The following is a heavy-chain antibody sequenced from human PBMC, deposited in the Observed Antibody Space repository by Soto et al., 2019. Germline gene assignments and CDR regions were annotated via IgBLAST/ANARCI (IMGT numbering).Heavy chain of an antibody. V-gene: IGHV4-4*07. J-gene: IGHJ4*02. Sequence: PSETLSLTCTVSGGSINSYYRSWIRQSAGKGLEWIGRVYSSGSTFYNPSLKSRLTMSVDTPNNQFSLKLGSVTAADTAVYSCARDKGDSRIDYWGLGTLVTVSS. CDR2: VYSSGST. CDR1: GGSINSYY. D-gene: IGHD3-22*01. CDR3: ARDKGDSRIDY.